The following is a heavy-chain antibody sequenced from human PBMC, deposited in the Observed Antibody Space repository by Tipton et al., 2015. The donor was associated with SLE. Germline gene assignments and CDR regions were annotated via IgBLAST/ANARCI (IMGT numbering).Heavy chain of an antibody. J-gene: IGHJ4*02. V-gene: IGHV4-34*01. CDR1: GGSFSGYY. CDR3: ARGRSYSSSSSDFDY. D-gene: IGHD6-6*01. CDR2: ISHSGST. Sequence: TLSLTCAVYGGSFSGYYWSWIRQPPGKGLEWIGGISHSGSTNYNPSLKSRVTISVDTSKNQFSLKLSSVTAADTAVYYCARGRSYSSSSSDFDYWGQGTLVTVSS.